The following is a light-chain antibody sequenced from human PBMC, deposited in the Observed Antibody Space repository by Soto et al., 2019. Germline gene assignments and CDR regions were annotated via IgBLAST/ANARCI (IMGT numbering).Light chain of an antibody. V-gene: IGLV1-44*01. J-gene: IGLJ2*01. CDR1: SSNIGSNT. CDR2: SNN. Sequence: QSVLTQPPSASWTPGQRVTISCSGSSSNIGSNTVNWYQQLPGTAPKLLIYSNNQWPSGVPDRFSGSKSDTSASLAISGLQSEDEADYYCAAWDDSLNGRVFGGGTKLTVL. CDR3: AAWDDSLNGRV.